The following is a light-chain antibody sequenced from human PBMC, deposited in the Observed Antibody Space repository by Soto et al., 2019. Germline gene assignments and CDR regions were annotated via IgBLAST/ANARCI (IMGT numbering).Light chain of an antibody. CDR1: SSNIGFNY. Sequence: QSVLTQPPSASGTPGQRVTISCSGSSSNIGFNYVYWYQQLPGTAPKLLIYSNNQRPSGVPDRFSGSKSGTSASLAISGLRSEDDADDYCAAWDDGLSGSYVFGTGTKLTVL. CDR3: AAWDDGLSGSYV. J-gene: IGLJ1*01. V-gene: IGLV1-47*02. CDR2: SNN.